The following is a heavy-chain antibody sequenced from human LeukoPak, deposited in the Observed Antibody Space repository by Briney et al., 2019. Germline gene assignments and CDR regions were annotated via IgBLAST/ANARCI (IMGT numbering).Heavy chain of an antibody. V-gene: IGHV3-23*01. CDR2: TTASGGSP. CDR3: ARSSGSGYYYALDY. Sequence: GGSLRLSCEASGFTFSNYAMSWVRQAPGKGLEWVSSTTASGGSPFYAVSVRGRFTISRDNSKNILYLRMDSLRAEDTAVYYCARSSGSGYYYALDYWGQGTLVPVSS. J-gene: IGHJ4*02. CDR1: GFTFSNYA. D-gene: IGHD3-22*01.